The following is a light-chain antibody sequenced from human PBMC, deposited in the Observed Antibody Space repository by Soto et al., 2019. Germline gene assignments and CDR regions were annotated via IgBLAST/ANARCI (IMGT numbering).Light chain of an antibody. CDR2: SNN. J-gene: IGLJ1*01. CDR1: SSNLGSNT. V-gene: IGLV1-44*01. CDR3: AAWDGSLDGGV. Sequence: QSVLTQPPSASGTPGQRVTISCSGSSSNLGSNTVNWYQQLPGTAPKLLIYSNNQRPSGVPDRFSGSKSGTSASLAISGLQSEDEADYYCAAWDGSLDGGVFGTGTKLTVL.